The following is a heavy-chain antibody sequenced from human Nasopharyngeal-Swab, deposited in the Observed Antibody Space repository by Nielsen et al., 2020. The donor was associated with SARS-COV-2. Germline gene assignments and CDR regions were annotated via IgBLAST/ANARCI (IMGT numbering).Heavy chain of an antibody. D-gene: IGHD3-3*01. CDR3: ARAAILFGMDF. Sequence: VRKPPGQGLEGLGGIIPILGIANYAQKFQGRVTITADKSTSTAYMELSSLRSEDTAVYYCARAAILFGMDFWGQGTPVTVSS. J-gene: IGHJ6*02. V-gene: IGHV1-69*10. CDR2: IIPILGIA.